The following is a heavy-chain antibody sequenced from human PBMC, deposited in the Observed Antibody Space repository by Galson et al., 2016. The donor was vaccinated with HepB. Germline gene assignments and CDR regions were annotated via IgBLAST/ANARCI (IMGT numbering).Heavy chain of an antibody. CDR1: GFTFSRAW. V-gene: IGHV3-15*01. J-gene: IGHJ4*02. CDR2: IKSYTDGGTT. Sequence: LRLSCAASGFTFSRAWMNWVRQAPGKGLEWVGRIKSYTDGGTTEYAAPMKGRFTFSRDESNNRPYLQMNSLKTEDTAVYYCTTSSTRGYTYGPSAYWGRGTLVAVSS. CDR3: TTSSTRGYTYGPSAY. D-gene: IGHD5-18*01.